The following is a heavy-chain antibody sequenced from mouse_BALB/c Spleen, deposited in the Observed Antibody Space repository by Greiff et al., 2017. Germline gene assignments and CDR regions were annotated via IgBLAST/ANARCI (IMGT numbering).Heavy chain of an antibody. Sequence: VQLQQSGAELARPGASVKLSCKASGYTFTSYWMQWVKQRPGQGLEWIGAIYPGDGDTRYTQKFKGKATLTADKSSSTAYMQLSSLASEDSAVYYCARWDFDVWGAGTTVTVSS. CDR1: GYTFTSYW. CDR2: IYPGDGDT. V-gene: IGHV1-87*01. CDR3: ARWDFDV. J-gene: IGHJ1*01.